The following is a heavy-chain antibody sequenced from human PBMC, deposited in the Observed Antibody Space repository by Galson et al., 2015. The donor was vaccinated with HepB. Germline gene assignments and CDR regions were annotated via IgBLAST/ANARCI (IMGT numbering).Heavy chain of an antibody. J-gene: IGHJ4*02. Sequence: SLRLSCAASGFTFSSYWMHWVRQAPGKGLVWVSRINSDGSSTSYTDSVKGRFTISRDNAKNTLYLQMNSLRAEDTAVYYCAREHYSGYDSSLDYWGQGTLVTVSS. D-gene: IGHD5-12*01. CDR2: INSDGSST. V-gene: IGHV3-74*01. CDR1: GFTFSSYW. CDR3: AREHYSGYDSSLDY.